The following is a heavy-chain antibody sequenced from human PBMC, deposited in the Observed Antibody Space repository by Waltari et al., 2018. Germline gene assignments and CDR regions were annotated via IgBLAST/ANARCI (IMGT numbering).Heavy chain of an antibody. Sequence: QLQLQESAPGLVRPSETLSLTCAVSGSSISSGYYWGWTRQPPGKGLEWIGSIYHSGSTYYNPSLKSRVTISVDTSKNQFSLKLSSVTAADTAVYYCARYYYGSGEFDYWGQGTLVTVSS. CDR2: IYHSGST. V-gene: IGHV4-38-2*01. D-gene: IGHD3-10*01. CDR3: ARYYYGSGEFDY. CDR1: GSSISSGYY. J-gene: IGHJ4*02.